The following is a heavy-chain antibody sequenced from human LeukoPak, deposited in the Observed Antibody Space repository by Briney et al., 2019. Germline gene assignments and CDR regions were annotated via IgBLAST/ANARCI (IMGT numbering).Heavy chain of an antibody. J-gene: IGHJ4*02. CDR2: IFYSGTT. CDR3: ARRMATPPYYFDY. V-gene: IGHV4-59*12. Sequence: SETLSLTCTVSGGSISSYYWSWIRQPPGKGLEWIGFIFYSGTTNYNPSLKSRVTISVDTSKNQFSLKLSSVTAADTAVYYCARRMATPPYYFDYWGQGTLVTVSS. CDR1: GGSISSYY. D-gene: IGHD5-24*01.